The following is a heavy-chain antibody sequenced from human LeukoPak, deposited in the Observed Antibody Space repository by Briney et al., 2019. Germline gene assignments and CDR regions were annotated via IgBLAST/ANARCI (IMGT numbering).Heavy chain of an antibody. V-gene: IGHV3-23*01. CDR1: GFTFSSYA. D-gene: IGHD1-26*01. CDR2: ITGSGGRT. J-gene: IGHJ4*02. Sequence: HPAGSLRLSCAASGFTFSSYAMNWDRQAPGKGLEWVSAITGSGGRTYYADSVKGRFTISRDNSKNTLYLEMSSLRAEDTAISYCAKEYTGTFSPFPSYFDNWGQGTLVTVSS. CDR3: AKEYTGTFSPFPSYFDN.